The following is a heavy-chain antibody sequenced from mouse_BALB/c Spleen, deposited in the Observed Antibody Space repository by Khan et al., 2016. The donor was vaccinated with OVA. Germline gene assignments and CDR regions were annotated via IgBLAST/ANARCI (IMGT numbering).Heavy chain of an antibody. CDR2: IWAGGST. D-gene: IGHD1-3*01. Sequence: VQLVESGPGLVAPSQSLSITCTVSGFSLTSYGVHWVRQPPGKGLEWLGVIWAGGSTNYNSALLSRLSISYDNSKSQVFLKMNSLETDDRARYYCARLEDIWGQGTTLTVSS. V-gene: IGHV2-9*02. CDR3: ARLEDI. J-gene: IGHJ2*01. CDR1: GFSLTSYG.